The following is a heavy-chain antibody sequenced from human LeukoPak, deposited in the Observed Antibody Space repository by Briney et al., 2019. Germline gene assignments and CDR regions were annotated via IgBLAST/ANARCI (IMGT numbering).Heavy chain of an antibody. D-gene: IGHD6-13*01. CDR3: ARGVRAAAGLEYFQH. V-gene: IGHV4-34*01. Sequence: SETLSLTCAVYGGSFSGYYWSWIRQPPGKGLEWIGEINHSGSTNYSPSLKSRVTLSVDTSKNQFSLKLTSVTAADSAVYYCARGVRAAAGLEYFQHWGQGTLVTVSS. CDR1: GGSFSGYY. J-gene: IGHJ1*01. CDR2: INHSGST.